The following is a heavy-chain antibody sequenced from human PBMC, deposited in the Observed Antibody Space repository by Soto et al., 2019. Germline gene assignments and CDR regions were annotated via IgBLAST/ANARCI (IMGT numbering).Heavy chain of an antibody. CDR3: ARXKYYYDSSGYYGYGMDV. D-gene: IGHD3-22*01. Sequence: PGESLKISCKGSGYSFTIYWIGWVRQMPGKGLEWMGIIYPGDSDTRYSPSFQGQVTISADKSISTAYLQWSSLKASDTAMYYCARXKYYYDSSGYYGYGMDVWGQGTTVTVSS. V-gene: IGHV5-51*01. CDR1: GYSFTIYW. J-gene: IGHJ6*02. CDR2: IYPGDSDT.